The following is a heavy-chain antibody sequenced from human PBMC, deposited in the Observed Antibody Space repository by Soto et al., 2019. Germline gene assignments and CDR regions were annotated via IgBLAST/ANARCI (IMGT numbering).Heavy chain of an antibody. J-gene: IGHJ4*02. CDR1: GITFSTYR. V-gene: IGHV3-74*01. Sequence: GGSLRLSCVVSGITFSTYRMHWVRQAPGKGLVWVSHIKSDGTVTHYTDSVRGRFIISRDNAKNTLFLQMNSLRAEDTAVYYCARENYDFWSGYYLDYWGQGTLVTVSS. CDR3: ARENYDFWSGYYLDY. D-gene: IGHD3-3*01. CDR2: IKSDGTVT.